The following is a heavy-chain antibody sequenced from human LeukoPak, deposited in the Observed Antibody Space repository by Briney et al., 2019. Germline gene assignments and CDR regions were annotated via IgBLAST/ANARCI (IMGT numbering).Heavy chain of an antibody. V-gene: IGHV3-21*01. CDR2: ISSSSSYI. CDR1: GMMFSSYE. J-gene: IGHJ3*02. CDR3: ARDFQGAFDI. Sequence: GGSLTLSCTASGMMFSSYEMYWVRQAPGKGLEWVSSISSSSSYIYYADSVKGRFTISRDNAKNSLYLQMNSLRAEDTAVYYCARDFQGAFDIWGQGTMVTVSS.